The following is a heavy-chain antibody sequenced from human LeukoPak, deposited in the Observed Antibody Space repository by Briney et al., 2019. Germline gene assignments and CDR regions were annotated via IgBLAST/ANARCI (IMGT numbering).Heavy chain of an antibody. J-gene: IGHJ4*02. CDR2: ISYDGSIK. V-gene: IGHV3-30*03. CDR1: GFTFTNYG. CDR3: AREGRSYYDY. D-gene: IGHD3-10*01. Sequence: GGSLRLSCTASGFTFTNYGIHWVRQAPGKGLEWVGLISYDGSIKYYADSVKGRFTISRDNSKNTLYLQMNSLRPEDTAVYYCAREGRSYYDYWGQGTLVTVSS.